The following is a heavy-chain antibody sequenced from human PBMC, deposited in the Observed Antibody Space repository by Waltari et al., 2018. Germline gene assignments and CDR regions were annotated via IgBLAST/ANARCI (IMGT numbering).Heavy chain of an antibody. V-gene: IGHV1-3*01. D-gene: IGHD3-10*01. Sequence: QVQLVQSGAEVKKPGASVKVSCTASGYTFTSYAMRWVRQAPGQRLEWTGWINAGNGNTKYSQKFQGRVTITRDTSASTAYMELSSLRSEDTAVYYCARIDYYGSGSYYLFDYWGQGTLVTVSS. CDR1: GYTFTSYA. J-gene: IGHJ4*02. CDR2: INAGNGNT. CDR3: ARIDYYGSGSYYLFDY.